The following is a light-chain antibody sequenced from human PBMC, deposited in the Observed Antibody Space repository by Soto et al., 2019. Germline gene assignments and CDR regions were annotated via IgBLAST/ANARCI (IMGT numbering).Light chain of an antibody. CDR3: QQRSNRIT. J-gene: IGKJ5*01. Sequence: EIVSTQSPGTLSLSPGERATLSCRASQSVSSIYLAWYQQKPGQAPRLLIYGASSRATGIPDRFSGSGSGTDFTLTISRLEPDDFALYYCQQRSNRITFGQGTRLEIK. V-gene: IGKV3D-20*02. CDR1: QSVSSIY. CDR2: GAS.